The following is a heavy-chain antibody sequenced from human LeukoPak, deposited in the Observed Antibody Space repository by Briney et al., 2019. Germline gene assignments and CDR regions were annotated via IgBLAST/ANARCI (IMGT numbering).Heavy chain of an antibody. J-gene: IGHJ5*02. Sequence: SETLSLTCTVSGGSISSSSYYWGWIRQPPGKGLEWIGSIYYSGSTYYNPSLKSRVTISVDTSKNQFSLKLSSVTAADTAVYYCARSLRELWPSNWFDPWGQGTLVTVSS. CDR2: IYYSGST. V-gene: IGHV4-39*01. CDR3: ARSLRELWPSNWFDP. CDR1: GGSISSSSYY. D-gene: IGHD1-26*01.